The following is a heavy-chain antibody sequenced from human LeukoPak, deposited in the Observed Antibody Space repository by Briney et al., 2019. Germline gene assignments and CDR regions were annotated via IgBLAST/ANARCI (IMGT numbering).Heavy chain of an antibody. V-gene: IGHV3-48*01. CDR3: ARETYYAYDI. D-gene: IGHD3-10*01. Sequence: GGSLRLSCAASGFTFSTHSMNWVRQAPGKGLEWVSYISSGSNTIAYADSVKGRFTISRDNAKNSLYMQMNSLRAEDTAVYYCARETYYAYDIWGQGTVVTVSS. CDR2: ISSGSNTI. CDR1: GFTFSTHS. J-gene: IGHJ3*02.